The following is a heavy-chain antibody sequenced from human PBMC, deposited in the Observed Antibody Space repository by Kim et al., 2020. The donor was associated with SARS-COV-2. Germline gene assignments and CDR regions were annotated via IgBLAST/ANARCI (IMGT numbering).Heavy chain of an antibody. D-gene: IGHD4-17*01. CDR1: GFTFSSYG. J-gene: IGHJ4*02. CDR2: IWYDGSNK. Sequence: GGSLRLSCAASGFTFSSYGMHWVRQAPGKGLEWVAVIWYDGSNKYYADSVKGRFTISRDNSKNTLYLQMNSLRAEDTAVYYCARENGDTVTYDYWGQGTLVTVSS. CDR3: ARENGDTVTYDY. V-gene: IGHV3-33*01.